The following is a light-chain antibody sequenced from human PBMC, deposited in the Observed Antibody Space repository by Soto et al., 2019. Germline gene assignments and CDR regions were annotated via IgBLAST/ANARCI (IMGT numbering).Light chain of an antibody. CDR3: QQYHTSPLT. CDR2: GAS. Sequence: EILLTQSPGTLSLSPGERATFSCRASQSVSSSYIAWYQQKRGQAPRRLIYGASIRATGIPDRFSGSGSGTDFTLTISRLEPEDFALYYCQQYHTSPLTFGQGTKVDI. V-gene: IGKV3-20*01. CDR1: QSVSSSY. J-gene: IGKJ1*01.